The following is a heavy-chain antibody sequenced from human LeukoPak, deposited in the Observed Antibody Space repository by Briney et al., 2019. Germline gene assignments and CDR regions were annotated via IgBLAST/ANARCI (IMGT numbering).Heavy chain of an antibody. CDR3: AKDYGRITMVRGVIPYFDY. D-gene: IGHD3-10*01. Sequence: GRSLRLSCAASGFTFSSYGMHWVRQAPGKGLEWVAVISYDGSNKYYADSVKGRFTISRDNSKNTLYLQMNSLRAGDTAVYYCAKDYGRITMVRGVIPYFDYWGQGTLVTVSS. CDR2: ISYDGSNK. V-gene: IGHV3-30*18. J-gene: IGHJ4*02. CDR1: GFTFSSYG.